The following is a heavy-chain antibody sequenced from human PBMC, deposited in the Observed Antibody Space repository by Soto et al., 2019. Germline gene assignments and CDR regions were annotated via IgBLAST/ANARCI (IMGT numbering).Heavy chain of an antibody. CDR2: ISYDGSKK. J-gene: IGHJ6*02. CDR1: GFTFNTYA. V-gene: IGHV3-30-3*01. Sequence: PGGSLRLSCAASGFTFNTYAMHWVRQAPGKGLEWVAVISYDGSKKYYADSVKDRFTISRDNSTKTLSLQMNSLRPEDTAVYYCARDRQWLEKYYYYYGMDVWGQGTTVTVSS. CDR3: ARDRQWLEKYYYYYGMDV. D-gene: IGHD6-19*01.